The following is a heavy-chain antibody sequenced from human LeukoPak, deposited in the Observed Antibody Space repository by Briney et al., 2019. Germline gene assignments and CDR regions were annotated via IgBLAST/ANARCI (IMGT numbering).Heavy chain of an antibody. Sequence: SVKVSCKASGGTFSSYAISWVRQAPGQGLEWMGRIIPILGIANYAQKFQGRVTITADKSTSTAYMELSSLRSEDTAVYYCARGGGYGSGSYYKFGAFDIWGQGTMVTVSS. CDR2: IIPILGIA. CDR1: GGTFSSYA. J-gene: IGHJ3*02. V-gene: IGHV1-69*04. CDR3: ARGGGYGSGSYYKFGAFDI. D-gene: IGHD3-10*01.